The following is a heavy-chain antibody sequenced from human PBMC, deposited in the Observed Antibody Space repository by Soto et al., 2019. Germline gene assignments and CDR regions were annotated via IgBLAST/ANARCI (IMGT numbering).Heavy chain of an antibody. Sequence: EVQLLESGGGLVQPGGSLRLSCAASGFTFSSYAMSWVRQAPGKGLEWVSAISGSGGSTYYEDSVKGRFSISRDNSKNTLYLQMNSLRAEDTAVYYCAKDREQWELLYFDYWGQGTLVTVSS. D-gene: IGHD1-26*01. CDR3: AKDREQWELLYFDY. CDR1: GFTFSSYA. J-gene: IGHJ4*02. V-gene: IGHV3-23*01. CDR2: ISGSGGST.